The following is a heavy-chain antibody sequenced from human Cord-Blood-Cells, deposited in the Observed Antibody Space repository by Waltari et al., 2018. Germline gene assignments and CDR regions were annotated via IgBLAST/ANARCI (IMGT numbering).Heavy chain of an antibody. CDR1: GGSIISPY. D-gene: IGHD6-13*01. CDR3: ARGGGRYSSSWYRNAFDI. J-gene: IGHJ3*02. CDR2: IYYSGST. V-gene: IGHV4-59*11. Sequence: QVQLQESGPGLVKPSETLSLTCTVSGGSIISPYWSWIRQPPGKGLEWIGYIYYSGSTNYNPSLKSRVTISVDTSKNQFSLKLSSVTAADTAVYYCARGGGRYSSSWYRNAFDIWGQGTMVTVSS.